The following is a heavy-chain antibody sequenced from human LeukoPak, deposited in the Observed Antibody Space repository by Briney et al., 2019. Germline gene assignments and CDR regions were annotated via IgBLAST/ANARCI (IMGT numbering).Heavy chain of an antibody. CDR3: ARDSSSSEGY. J-gene: IGHJ4*02. V-gene: IGHV3-7*01. D-gene: IGHD6-13*01. CDR2: INQDGSEK. Sequence: PGGSLRLSCAASGITFSRFWMSWVRQAPGKGLQWVANINQDGSEKHYVDSVKGRFTISRDNAENSLYLQMNSLRAEDTAVYYCARDSSSSEGYWGQGTLVTVSS. CDR1: GITFSRFW.